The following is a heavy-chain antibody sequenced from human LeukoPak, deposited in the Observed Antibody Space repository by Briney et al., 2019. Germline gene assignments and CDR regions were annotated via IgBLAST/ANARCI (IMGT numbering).Heavy chain of an antibody. CDR1: GFTFSSYW. CDR2: IYHSGST. CDR3: ARGTFDY. V-gene: IGHV4-4*02. J-gene: IGHJ4*02. Sequence: GSLRLSCAASGFTFSSYWMSWVRRAPGKGLEWIGEIYHSGSTNYNPSLKSRVTISVDKSKNQFSLKLSSVTAADTAVYYCARGTFDYWGQGTLVTVSS.